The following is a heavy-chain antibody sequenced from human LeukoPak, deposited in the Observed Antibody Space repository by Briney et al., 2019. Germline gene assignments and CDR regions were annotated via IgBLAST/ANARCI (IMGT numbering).Heavy chain of an antibody. CDR3: ARGSRIVVVVAATSWFDP. CDR1: GFTFSSYA. Sequence: GRSLRLSCAASGFTFSSYAMHWVRQAPGKGLEWVAVISYDGSNKYYADSVKGRFTISRDNSKNTLYLQMNSLRAEDTAVYYCARGSRIVVVVAATSWFDPWGQGTLVTVSS. D-gene: IGHD2-15*01. V-gene: IGHV3-30-3*01. CDR2: ISYDGSNK. J-gene: IGHJ5*02.